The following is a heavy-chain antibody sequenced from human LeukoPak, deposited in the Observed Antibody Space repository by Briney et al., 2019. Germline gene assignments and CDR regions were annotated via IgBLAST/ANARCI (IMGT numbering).Heavy chain of an antibody. V-gene: IGHV4-31*03. CDR1: GGSISSGGYY. Sequence: SETLSLTCTVSGGSISSGGYYWSWIRQHPGKGPEWIGYIYYSGSTYYNPSLKSRVTISVDTSKNQFSLKLSSVTAADTAVYYCARGYSSGWYQDDWFDPWGQGTLVTVSS. CDR2: IYYSGST. CDR3: ARGYSSGWYQDDWFDP. D-gene: IGHD6-19*01. J-gene: IGHJ5*02.